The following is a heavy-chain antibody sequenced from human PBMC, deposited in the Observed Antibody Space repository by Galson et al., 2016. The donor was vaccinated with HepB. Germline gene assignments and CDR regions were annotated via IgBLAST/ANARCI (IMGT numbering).Heavy chain of an antibody. J-gene: IGHJ4*02. CDR2: TRNTTTSYTT. V-gene: IGHV3-72*01. CDR3: AMGNSGWPDY. D-gene: IGHD6-19*01. Sequence: SLRLSCAASGFTFGDHYMDWVRKAPGKGLEWVGRTRNTTTSYTTEYAASVEGRFTISRDDSKNSLYLQMNSLRAEDTAVYYCAMGNSGWPDYWGQGTLVTVSS. CDR1: GFTFGDHY.